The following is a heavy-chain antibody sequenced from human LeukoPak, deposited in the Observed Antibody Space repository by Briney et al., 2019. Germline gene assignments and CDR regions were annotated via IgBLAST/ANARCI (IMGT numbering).Heavy chain of an antibody. J-gene: IGHJ6*03. CDR1: GFTFSDYY. V-gene: IGHV3-11*01. CDR2: ISSSGSTI. D-gene: IGHD2-2*01. CDR3: ARGRVVPAAWANYYYYMDV. Sequence: GGSLRLPCAASGFTFSDYYMSWIRQAPGKGLEWVSYISSSGSTIYYADSVKGRFTISRDNAKNSLYLQMNSLRAEDTAVYYCARGRVVPAAWANYYYYMDVWGKGTTVTVSS.